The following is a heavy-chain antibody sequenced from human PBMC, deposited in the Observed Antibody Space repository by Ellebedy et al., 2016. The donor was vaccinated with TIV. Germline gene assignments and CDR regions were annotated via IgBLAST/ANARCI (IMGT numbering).Heavy chain of an antibody. V-gene: IGHV4-30-4*01. CDR3: ARGGGYDGEPYNYFLDY. CDR1: GGSISSGEYY. CDR2: IYYSGST. D-gene: IGHD5-12*01. Sequence: SETLSLTCTVSGGSISSGEYYWNWIRQPPGKGLEWIGSIYYSGSTYYNPSLKSRFTISVDTPKNQCSLKLRSVTAADTAVYYCARGGGYDGEPYNYFLDYWGQGTLVTVSS. J-gene: IGHJ4*02.